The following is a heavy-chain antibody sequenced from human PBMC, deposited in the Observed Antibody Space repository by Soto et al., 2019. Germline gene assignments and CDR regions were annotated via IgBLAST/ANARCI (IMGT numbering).Heavy chain of an antibody. J-gene: IGHJ6*02. V-gene: IGHV1-2*04. D-gene: IGHD3-3*01. CDR1: GYTFTGYY. CDR2: INPNSGGT. CDR3: ARELRYYDCWSGYPYYYYGMDV. Sequence: ASVKVSCKASGYTFTGYYMHWVRQAPGQGLEWMGWINPNSGGTNYAQKFQGWVTMTRDTSISTAYMELSRLRSDDTAVYYCARELRYYDCWSGYPYYYYGMDVWGQGTTVTVSS.